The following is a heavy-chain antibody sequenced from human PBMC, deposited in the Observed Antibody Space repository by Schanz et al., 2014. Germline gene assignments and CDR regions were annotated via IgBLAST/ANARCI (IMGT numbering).Heavy chain of an antibody. Sequence: EGQLLESGGGLIQPGGSLRLSCAASGFSIRNHDMHWVRQAPGKGLEWVSTISASGGSTYYADSVKGRFTISRDNSRNTLYLQMNSLRTEDTAVYYCASPSGYSDYGTYFDFWGQGTLVTVSS. CDR1: GFSIRNHD. V-gene: IGHV3-23*01. CDR3: ASPSGYSDYGTYFDF. CDR2: ISASGGST. D-gene: IGHD5-12*01. J-gene: IGHJ4*02.